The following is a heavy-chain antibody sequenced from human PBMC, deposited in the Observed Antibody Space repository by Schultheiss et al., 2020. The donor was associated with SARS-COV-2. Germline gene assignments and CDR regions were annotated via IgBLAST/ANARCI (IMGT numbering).Heavy chain of an antibody. CDR2: VNPTNGDT. Sequence: ASVKVSCKASGGTFSSYAISWVRQAPGQGLEWMGWVNPTNGDTNSAQKFQGRVTMTRDTSISTAYMELRGLTSDDTAIYYCARGVLFPGDKKALDYWGQGTLVTVSS. J-gene: IGHJ4*02. CDR1: GGTFSSYA. D-gene: IGHD7-27*01. CDR3: ARGVLFPGDKKALDY. V-gene: IGHV1-2*02.